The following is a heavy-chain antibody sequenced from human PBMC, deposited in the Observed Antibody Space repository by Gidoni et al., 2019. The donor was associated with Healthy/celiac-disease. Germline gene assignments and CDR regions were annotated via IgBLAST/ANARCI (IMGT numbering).Heavy chain of an antibody. D-gene: IGHD3-10*01. Sequence: QVQLVESGGGLVKPGGSLRLSCAASGFTFSDYYMSWIRQAPGKGLEWVSYISSSGSTIYYADSVKGRFTISRDNAKNSLYLQMNSLRAEDTAVYYCASFPGGPYTYYYGSGSYWVDYWGQGTLVTVSS. V-gene: IGHV3-11*01. CDR3: ASFPGGPYTYYYGSGSYWVDY. CDR2: ISSSGSTI. CDR1: GFTFSDYY. J-gene: IGHJ4*02.